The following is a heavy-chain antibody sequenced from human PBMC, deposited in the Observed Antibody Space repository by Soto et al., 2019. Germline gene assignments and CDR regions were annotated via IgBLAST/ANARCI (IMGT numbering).Heavy chain of an antibody. CDR2: IIPIFGTA. J-gene: IGHJ6*02. V-gene: IGHV1-69*13. CDR3: ARDGEGNYYYYGMDV. Sequence: SVKVSCKASGGTFSSYAISWVRQAPGQGLEWMGGIIPIFGTANYAQKFQGRVTITADESTSTAYMELSSLRSEDTAVYYCARDGEGNYYYYGMDVWGQGTTVTVSS. CDR1: GGTFSSYA. D-gene: IGHD2-21*01.